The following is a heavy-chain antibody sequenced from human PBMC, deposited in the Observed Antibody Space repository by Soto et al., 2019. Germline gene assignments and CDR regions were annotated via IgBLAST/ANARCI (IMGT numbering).Heavy chain of an antibody. CDR1: GGTFSSYA. CDR3: ARVQQGLVQPHYYYGMDV. Sequence: QVQLVQSGAEVKKTGSSVKVSCKASGGTFSSYAISWVRQAPGQGLEWMGGIIPIFGKANYAQKFQGRVTITADESASPAYMELSCLRSEDTAVYYFARVQQGLVQPHYYYGMDVWSQGTTVTVSS. D-gene: IGHD6-19*01. J-gene: IGHJ6*02. V-gene: IGHV1-69*01. CDR2: IIPIFGKA.